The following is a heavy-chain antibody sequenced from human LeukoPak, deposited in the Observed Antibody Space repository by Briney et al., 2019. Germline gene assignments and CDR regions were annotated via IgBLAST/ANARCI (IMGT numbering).Heavy chain of an antibody. CDR3: ASGGRWELPRPYAFDI. D-gene: IGHD1-26*01. J-gene: IGHJ3*02. V-gene: IGHV1-18*01. Sequence: ASVKVSCKASGYTFTSYGISWVRQAPGQGLEWMGWISAYNGNTNYAQKLQGRVTMTRDTSISTAYMELSRLRSDDTAGYYCASGGRWELPRPYAFDIWGQGTMVTVSS. CDR2: ISAYNGNT. CDR1: GYTFTSYG.